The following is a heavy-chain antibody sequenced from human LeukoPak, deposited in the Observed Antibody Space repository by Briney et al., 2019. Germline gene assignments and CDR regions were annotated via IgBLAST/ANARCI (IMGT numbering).Heavy chain of an antibody. D-gene: IGHD1-26*01. CDR1: GYTLTDYY. Sequence: ASVKVSCKASGYTLTDYYMHWVRQAPGQPLEWMGWTNPNSGDTNYAQKFQGRVTMTRDTSISTAYMDLSRLTSDDTAIYYCARDWRGSYFPDFWGQGTLVTVSS. CDR2: TNPNSGDT. CDR3: ARDWRGSYFPDF. J-gene: IGHJ4*02. V-gene: IGHV1-2*02.